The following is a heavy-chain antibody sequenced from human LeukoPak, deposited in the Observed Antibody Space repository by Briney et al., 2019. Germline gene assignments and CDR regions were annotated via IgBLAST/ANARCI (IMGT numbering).Heavy chain of an antibody. CDR1: GYTFTSYA. J-gene: IGHJ6*02. D-gene: IGHD2-21*02. V-gene: IGHV1-69*13. Sequence: SVKVSCKASGYTFTSYAISWVRQAPGQGLEWMGGIIPIFGTANYAQKFQGRVTITADESTSTAYMELSSLRSEDTAVYYCARDFSCGGDCYSYYYYGMDVWGQGTTVTVSS. CDR3: ARDFSCGGDCYSYYYYGMDV. CDR2: IIPIFGTA.